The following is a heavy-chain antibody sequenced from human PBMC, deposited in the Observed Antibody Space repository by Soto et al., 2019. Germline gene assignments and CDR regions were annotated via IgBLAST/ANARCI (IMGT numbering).Heavy chain of an antibody. CDR1: GYSFTSYW. CDR3: ARPAAAGRSMHYFDY. J-gene: IGHJ4*02. CDR2: IYPGDSDT. D-gene: IGHD6-13*01. V-gene: IGHV5-51*01. Sequence: GESLKISCKGSGYSFTSYWIGWVRQMPGKGLEWMGIIYPGDSDTRYSPSFQGQVTISADKSISTAYLQWSSLKASDTAMYYCARPAAAGRSMHYFDYWGQGTLVTVSS.